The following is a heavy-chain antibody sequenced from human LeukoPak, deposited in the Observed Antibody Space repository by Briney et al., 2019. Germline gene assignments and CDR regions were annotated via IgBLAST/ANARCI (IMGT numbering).Heavy chain of an antibody. J-gene: IGHJ4*02. D-gene: IGHD3-3*01. CDR1: GYTFTGYY. CDR3: ARGDRYDFWSGYNFDY. V-gene: IGHV1-2*02. CDR2: INPNSGGT. Sequence: GASVKVSCKASGYTFTGYYMHWVRQAPGQGLEWMGWINPNSGGTNYAQKFQGRVTMTRDTSISTAYMELSRLRSDDTAVYYCARGDRYDFWSGYNFDYWGQGTLVTVSS.